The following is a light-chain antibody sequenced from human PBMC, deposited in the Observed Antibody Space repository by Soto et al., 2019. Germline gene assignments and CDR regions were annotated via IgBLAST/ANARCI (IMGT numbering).Light chain of an antibody. J-gene: IGKJ1*01. CDR3: QQYGSSPET. CDR2: GAS. V-gene: IGKV3-20*01. CDR1: QSVSSSY. Sequence: IVLTQSPGTLSLSPGEGASLSCRASQSVSSSYLAWYQQKPGQAPRLLIYGASSRATGIPDRFSGSGSGTDFTLTISRLEPEDFAVYYCQQYGSSPETFGQGTKVDIK.